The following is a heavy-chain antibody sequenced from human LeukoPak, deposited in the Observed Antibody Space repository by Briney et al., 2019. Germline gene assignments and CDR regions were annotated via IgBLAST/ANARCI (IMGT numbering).Heavy chain of an antibody. D-gene: IGHD3-3*01. Sequence: GGSLRLSCAASGFTFSDYYMSWIRQAPGKGLEWVSYISSSGSTIYYADSVKGQFTISRDNAKNSLYLQMNSLRAEDTAVYYCARRGILEWLLSRENYYYYMDVWGKGTTVTVSS. CDR3: ARRGILEWLLSRENYYYYMDV. CDR2: ISSSGSTI. CDR1: GFTFSDYY. J-gene: IGHJ6*03. V-gene: IGHV3-11*04.